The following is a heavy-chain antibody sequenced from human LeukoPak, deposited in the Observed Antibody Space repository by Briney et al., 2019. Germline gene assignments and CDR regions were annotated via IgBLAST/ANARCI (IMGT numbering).Heavy chain of an antibody. D-gene: IGHD7-27*01. CDR1: GFTFSSYA. Sequence: GGSLRLSCAASGFTFSSYAMSWVRQAPGKGLEWVSAISGSGGSTYYADSVKGRFTISRDNSKNTLCLQMNSLRAEDTAVYYCAKAPSPLGRHYFDYWGQGTLVTVSS. J-gene: IGHJ4*02. CDR3: AKAPSPLGRHYFDY. CDR2: ISGSGGST. V-gene: IGHV3-23*01.